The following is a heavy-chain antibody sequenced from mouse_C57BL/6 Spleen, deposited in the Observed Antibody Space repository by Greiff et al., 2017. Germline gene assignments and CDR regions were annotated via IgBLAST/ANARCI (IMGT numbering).Heavy chain of an antibody. CDR1: GYTFTSYW. D-gene: IGHD3-2*02. J-gene: IGHJ3*01. Sequence: VQLQQPGAELVKPGASVKLSCKASGYTFTSYWMQWVKQRPGQGLEWIGEIDPSDSYTNYNQKFKGKATLTVDTSSSTAYMQLSSLTSEDSAVYYCARRAGTAQATAYWGQGTLVTVSA. CDR2: IDPSDSYT. CDR3: ARRAGTAQATAY. V-gene: IGHV1-50*01.